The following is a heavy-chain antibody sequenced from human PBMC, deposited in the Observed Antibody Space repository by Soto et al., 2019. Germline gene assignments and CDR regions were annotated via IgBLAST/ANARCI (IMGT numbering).Heavy chain of an antibody. CDR1: GGTFSSYA. CDR2: IIPIFGTA. Sequence: QVQLVQSGTEVKKPGSSVKVSCKASGGTFSSYAISWVRQAPGQGLEWMGGIIPIFGTANYAQKFQGRVTITADKSTSTAYMELSSLRSEDTAVYYCARDEYSSSYAQDWFDPWGQGTLVTVSS. J-gene: IGHJ5*02. CDR3: ARDEYSSSYAQDWFDP. V-gene: IGHV1-69*06. D-gene: IGHD6-6*01.